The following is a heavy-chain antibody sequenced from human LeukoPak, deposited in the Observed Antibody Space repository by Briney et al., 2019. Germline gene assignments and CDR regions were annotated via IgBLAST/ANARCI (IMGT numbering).Heavy chain of an antibody. V-gene: IGHV3-23*01. Sequence: GGSLRLSCTASGFTFNNYAMFWVRQAPRKGLEWVAGIFGSGGSAHYADSVKGRFTISRDNSKNTVYLQMDSLRGEDTAVYYCTKTTTGYSSGQYPGWPADHWGQGALVTVSS. CDR2: IFGSGGSA. J-gene: IGHJ4*02. CDR1: GFTFNNYA. D-gene: IGHD3-22*01. CDR3: TKTTTGYSSGQYPGWPADH.